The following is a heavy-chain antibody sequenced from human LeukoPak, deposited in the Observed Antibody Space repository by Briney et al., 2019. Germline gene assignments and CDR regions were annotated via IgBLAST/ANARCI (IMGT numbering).Heavy chain of an antibody. V-gene: IGHV1-8*01. Sequence: ASVKVSCKASGYTFTVYDNNGVRQPPEKGLGWVGGMNLNSGNTGYAQKYQGRVTMTRNTSTSTAYMELSSLRSEDTAVYYSARPTNYCYNSSGYSLDYWGQGTLVTVSS. CDR1: GYTFTVYD. CDR2: MNLNSGNT. J-gene: IGHJ4*02. CDR3: ARPTNYCYNSSGYSLDY. D-gene: IGHD3-22*01.